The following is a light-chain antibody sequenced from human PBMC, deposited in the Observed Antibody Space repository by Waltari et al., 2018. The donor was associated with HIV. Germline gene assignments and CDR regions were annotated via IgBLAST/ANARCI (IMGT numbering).Light chain of an antibody. CDR2: EVS. Sequence: QSALTQPASVSGSPGQSITISCTGTSSDVGGYTYFSCYKQHPGKAPKLMIYEVSTRPSGVSNRFSGSKSGNTASLTISGLQAEDEADYYCSSYTSSSTSQVFGTGTKVTVL. V-gene: IGLV2-14*01. CDR3: SSYTSSSTSQV. J-gene: IGLJ1*01. CDR1: SSDVGGYTY.